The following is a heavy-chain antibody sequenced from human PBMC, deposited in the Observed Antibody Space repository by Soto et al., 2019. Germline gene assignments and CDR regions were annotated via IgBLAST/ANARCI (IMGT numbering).Heavy chain of an antibody. V-gene: IGHV3-15*01. CDR2: IKSKSDGGTT. D-gene: IGHD2-15*01. J-gene: IGHJ5*02. CDR1: GFTFSDAW. Sequence: GGSLRLSCAASGFTFSDAWMSWVRQAPGEGLDWVGRIKSKSDGGTTEYAAPVRGRFTISRDDSKNTLYLQMNSLKTEDTAVYYCTTDLWRIAVVVGSTGYFNPWGQGTPVTVSS. CDR3: TTDLWRIAVVVGSTGYFNP.